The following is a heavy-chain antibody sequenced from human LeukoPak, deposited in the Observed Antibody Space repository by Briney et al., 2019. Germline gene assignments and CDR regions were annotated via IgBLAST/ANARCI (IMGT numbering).Heavy chain of an antibody. D-gene: IGHD1-26*01. V-gene: IGHV3-20*01. Sequence: PGGSLRLSCAASGFTFDDYAMHWVRQAPGKGLEWVSGISWNSGITGYADSVKGRFTISRDNAKNSLYLQMNSLRAEDTALYHCAREVSGSYGPYYYYYMDVWGKGTTVTISS. CDR2: ISWNSGIT. CDR3: AREVSGSYGPYYYYYMDV. CDR1: GFTFDDYA. J-gene: IGHJ6*03.